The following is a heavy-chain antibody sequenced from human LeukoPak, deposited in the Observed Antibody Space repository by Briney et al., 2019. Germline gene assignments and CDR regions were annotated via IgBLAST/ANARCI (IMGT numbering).Heavy chain of an antibody. CDR2: IWYDGSNK. CDR1: GFTFSSYG. J-gene: IGHJ6*04. D-gene: IGHD2-2*01. V-gene: IGHV3-33*01. Sequence: GGSLRLSCAASGFTFSSYGMHWVRQAPGKGLEGVAVIWYDGSNKYYADSVKGRFTISRDNSKNTLYLQMNSLRAEDTAVYYCARDGCSSTSCYHGYYGMDVWGKGTTVTVSS. CDR3: ARDGCSSTSCYHGYYGMDV.